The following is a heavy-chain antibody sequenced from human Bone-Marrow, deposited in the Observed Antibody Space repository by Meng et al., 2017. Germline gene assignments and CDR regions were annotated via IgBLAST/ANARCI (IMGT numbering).Heavy chain of an antibody. D-gene: IGHD4-17*01. J-gene: IGHJ4*02. CDR1: GGSISSNRYY. Sequence: QLQLQESDSGLVKPSQTLSLTFAVSGGSISSNRYYWGWIRQPPGKGLEWIATIYHSGTAYYNPSLKSRVTISVDTSNNQFSLKLSSVTAADTAVYYCASSMTTVTAEIDYWGQGTLVTVSS. V-gene: IGHV4-39*01. CDR2: IYHSGTA. CDR3: ASSMTTVTAEIDY.